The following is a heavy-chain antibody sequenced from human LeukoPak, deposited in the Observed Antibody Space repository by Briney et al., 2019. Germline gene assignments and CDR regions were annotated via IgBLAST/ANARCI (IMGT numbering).Heavy chain of an antibody. J-gene: IGHJ3*02. CDR3: ARLPGAGYCTSTSCFALDAFTI. V-gene: IGHV4-59*01. D-gene: IGHD2-2*01. CDR1: GXSISSDY. CDR2: IYYSGNT. Sequence: SETLSLTCAVSGXSISSDYWSWIRQPPGKGLEWIGYIYYSGNTNYNPSLKSRLTISVDTSKNHFSLKLGSVTAADTAVYYCARLPGAGYCTSTSCFALDAFTIWGQGTVVTVSS.